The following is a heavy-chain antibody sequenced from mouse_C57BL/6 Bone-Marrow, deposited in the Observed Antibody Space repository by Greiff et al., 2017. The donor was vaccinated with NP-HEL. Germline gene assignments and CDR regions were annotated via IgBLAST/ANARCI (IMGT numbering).Heavy chain of an antibody. J-gene: IGHJ4*01. CDR3: ARQLRPHYYAMDY. Sequence: EVQVVESGGGLVQSGRSLRLSCATSGFTFSDFYMEWVRQAPGKGLEWIAASRNKANDYTTEYSASVKGRFIVSRDTSQSILYLQMNALRAEDTAIYYCARQLRPHYYAMDYWGQGTSATVSS. CDR1: GFTFSDFY. D-gene: IGHD3-2*02. V-gene: IGHV7-1*01. CDR2: SRNKANDYTT.